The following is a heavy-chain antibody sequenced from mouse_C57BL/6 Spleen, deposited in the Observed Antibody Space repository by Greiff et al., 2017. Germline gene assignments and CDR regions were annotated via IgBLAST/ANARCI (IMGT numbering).Heavy chain of an antibody. CDR1: GYTFTSYW. CDR2: IDPSDSYT. Sequence: QVQLQQPGAELVMPGASVKLSCKASGYTFTSYWMHWVKQRPGQGLEWIGEIDPSDSYTNYTQKFKGKSTLTVDKSSRTAYMQLSSLTSEDSAVYYCALYDPFAYWGQGTLVTVSA. J-gene: IGHJ3*01. D-gene: IGHD2-3*01. CDR3: ALYDPFAY. V-gene: IGHV1-69*01.